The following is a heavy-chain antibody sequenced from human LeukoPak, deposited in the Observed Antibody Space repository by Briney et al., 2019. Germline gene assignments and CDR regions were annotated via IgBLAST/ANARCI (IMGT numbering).Heavy chain of an antibody. V-gene: IGHV4-38-2*02. D-gene: IGHD3-10*01. J-gene: IGHJ4*02. Sequence: PSETLSLTCTVSGYSIISGYYWGWIRQPPGKGLEWIGSIYHSGSTYYNPSLKSRVTISVDTSKNQFSLKLSSVTAADTAVYYCARDQYGSGSYPFDYWGQGTLVTVSS. CDR1: GYSIISGYY. CDR2: IYHSGST. CDR3: ARDQYGSGSYPFDY.